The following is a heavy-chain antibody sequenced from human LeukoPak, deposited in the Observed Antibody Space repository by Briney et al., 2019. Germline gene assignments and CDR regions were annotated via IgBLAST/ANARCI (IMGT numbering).Heavy chain of an antibody. D-gene: IGHD1-26*01. CDR2: ISWNSGSI. Sequence: GRSLRLSCAASGFTFDDYAMHWVRQAPGKGLEWVSGISWNSGSIGYADSVKGRFTISRDNAKNSLYLQMNSPKPEDTALYYCAKDRGAGSGFFDYWGQGALVTVSS. J-gene: IGHJ4*02. CDR3: AKDRGAGSGFFDY. CDR1: GFTFDDYA. V-gene: IGHV3-9*01.